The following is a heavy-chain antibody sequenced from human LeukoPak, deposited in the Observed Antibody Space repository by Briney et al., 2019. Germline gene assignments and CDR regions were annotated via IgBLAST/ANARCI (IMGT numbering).Heavy chain of an antibody. CDR2: IYYSGST. V-gene: IGHV4-59*08. J-gene: IGHJ4*02. Sequence: SSETLSLTCTVSGGSMSSYYWSWIRQPPGKGLEWIGYIYYSGSTKYNPSLKSRVTISVDTSKNQFSLKLSSVTAADTAVYYCARGARAGYNLEPFDYWGQGTLVTVSS. CDR1: GGSMSSYY. D-gene: IGHD5-24*01. CDR3: ARGARAGYNLEPFDY.